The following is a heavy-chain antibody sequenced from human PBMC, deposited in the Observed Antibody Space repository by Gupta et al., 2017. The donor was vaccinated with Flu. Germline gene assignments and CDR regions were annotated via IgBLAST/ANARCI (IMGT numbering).Heavy chain of an antibody. CDR3: TRNPSIWFDP. V-gene: IGHV1-8*01. Sequence: SCKASGYSFSDYDINWVRQAPGQGLEWMGWMNPDSGDTGYAEKFQGRVTMTRDTSISTAYRELSSLTSEDTAVYYCTRNPSIWFDPWGQGTLVTVSS. CDR1: GYSFSDYD. J-gene: IGHJ5*02. CDR2: MNPDSGDT.